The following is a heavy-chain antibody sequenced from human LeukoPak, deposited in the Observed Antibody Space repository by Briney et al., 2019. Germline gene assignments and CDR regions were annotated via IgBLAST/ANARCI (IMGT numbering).Heavy chain of an antibody. CDR1: GGSISRSGYY. CDR2: IYYSGST. Sequence: SETLSLTCTVSGGSISRSGYYWGWIRQPPGKGLEWIGSIYYSGSTYYNPSLKSRVTISVDTSKNQFSLKLSSVTAADTAVYYCARDGDFWSGVGYNAFDYWGQGTLVTVSS. D-gene: IGHD3-3*01. V-gene: IGHV4-39*02. J-gene: IGHJ4*02. CDR3: ARDGDFWSGVGYNAFDY.